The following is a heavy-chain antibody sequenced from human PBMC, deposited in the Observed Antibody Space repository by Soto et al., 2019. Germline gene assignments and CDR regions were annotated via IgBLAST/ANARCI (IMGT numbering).Heavy chain of an antibody. D-gene: IGHD3-9*01. CDR2: IYYSGST. CDR1: GGSISSSSYY. V-gene: IGHV4-39*02. CDR3: ARDRRYDILTGTRKYNWFDP. Sequence: PSETLSLTCTVSGGSISSSSYYWGWIRQPPGKGLEWIGSIYYSGSTYYNPSLKSRVTISVDTSKNQFSLKLSSVTAADTAVYYCARDRRYDILTGTRKYNWFDPWGQGTLVTVSS. J-gene: IGHJ5*02.